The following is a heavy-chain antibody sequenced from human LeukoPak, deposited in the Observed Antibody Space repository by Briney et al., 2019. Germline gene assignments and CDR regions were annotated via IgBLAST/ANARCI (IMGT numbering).Heavy chain of an antibody. V-gene: IGHV4-4*09. CDR3: ARAVGVLNGMDV. Sequence: PSETLSLTCTVSGGSISSYYWSWIRQPPGKGLEWIGYIYTSGSTNYNPSLKSRVTISVDTSKNQFSLKLSSVTAADTAVYYCARAVGVLNGMDVWGKGTTVTVSS. CDR1: GGSISSYY. CDR2: IYTSGST. D-gene: IGHD2-8*02. J-gene: IGHJ6*04.